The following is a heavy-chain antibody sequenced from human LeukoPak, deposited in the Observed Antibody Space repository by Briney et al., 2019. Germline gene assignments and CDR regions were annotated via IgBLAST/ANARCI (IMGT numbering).Heavy chain of an antibody. CDR1: GYSFTSYW. CDR3: ARLQTYSGSYAAFDI. Sequence: GESLKISGKASGYSFTSYWVGWVSQLPGKGLEWWGIISPGDSETSYSPSFQGQVTISADKSISTAYLPWSSLTASDTSMFYCARLQTYSGSYAAFDIWGQGTMVTVSS. CDR2: ISPGDSET. J-gene: IGHJ3*02. V-gene: IGHV5-51*01. D-gene: IGHD1-26*01.